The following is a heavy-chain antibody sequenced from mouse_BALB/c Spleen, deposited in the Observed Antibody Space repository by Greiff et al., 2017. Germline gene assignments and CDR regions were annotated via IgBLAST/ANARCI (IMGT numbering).Heavy chain of an antibody. D-gene: IGHD4-1*01. CDR3: ASLSGTWFAY. V-gene: IGHV1S29*02. CDR1: GYTFTDYN. Sequence: VQLKQSGPELVKPGASVKISCKASGYTFTDYNMHWVKQSHGKSLEWIGYIYPYNGGTGYNQKFKSKATLTVDNSSSTAYMELRSLTSEDSAVYYCASLSGTWFAYWGQGTLVTVSA. J-gene: IGHJ3*01. CDR2: IYPYNGGT.